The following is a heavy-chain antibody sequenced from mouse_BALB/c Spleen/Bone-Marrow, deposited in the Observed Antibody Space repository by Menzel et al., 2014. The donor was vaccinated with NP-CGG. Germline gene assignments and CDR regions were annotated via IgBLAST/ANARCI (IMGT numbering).Heavy chain of an antibody. CDR1: GFTFSDYG. CDR3: ARRGKIYYAMDY. V-gene: IGHV5-15*02. CDR2: ISNLAYSI. Sequence: EVMLVESGGGLVQPGGSRKLSCAASGFTFSDYGMAWVRQAPGKGPEWVAFISNLAYSIYYADTVTGRFTISRENAKNTLYLEMSSLRSEGTAMYYCARRGKIYYAMDYWGQGTSVTVSS. J-gene: IGHJ4*01.